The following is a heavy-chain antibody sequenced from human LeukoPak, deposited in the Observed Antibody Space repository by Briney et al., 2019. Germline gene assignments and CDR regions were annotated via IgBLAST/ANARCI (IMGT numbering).Heavy chain of an antibody. Sequence: SETLSLTCTVSGGSISSYYWSWIRQPPGKGLEWIGYIYYSGSTNYNPPLKSRVTISVDTSKNQFSLKLSSVTAADTAVYYCARVSYGSGSYYWGQGTLVTVSS. J-gene: IGHJ4*02. CDR3: ARVSYGSGSYY. CDR2: IYYSGST. D-gene: IGHD3-10*01. CDR1: GGSISSYY. V-gene: IGHV4-59*01.